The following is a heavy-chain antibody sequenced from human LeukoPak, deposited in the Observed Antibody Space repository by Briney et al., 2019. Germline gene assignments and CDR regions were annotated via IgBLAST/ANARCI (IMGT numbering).Heavy chain of an antibody. J-gene: IGHJ6*03. CDR3: ARVCRYSSSWYGWDYYYYYMDV. CDR1: GYTFTSYG. V-gene: IGHV1-18*01. CDR2: ISAYNGNT. Sequence: ASVKVSCKASGYTFTSYGISWVRQAPGQGLEWMGWISAYNGNTNYAQKLQGRVTMTTDTSTSTAYMELRSLRSDDTAVYYCARVCRYSSSWYGWDYYYYYMDVWGKGTTVTISS. D-gene: IGHD6-13*01.